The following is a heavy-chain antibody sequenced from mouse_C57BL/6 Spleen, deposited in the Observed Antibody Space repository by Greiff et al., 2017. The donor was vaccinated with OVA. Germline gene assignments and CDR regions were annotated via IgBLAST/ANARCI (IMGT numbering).Heavy chain of an antibody. D-gene: IGHD1-1*01. V-gene: IGHV1-50*01. CDR3: ARRGEVVGDY. Sequence: QVQLQQPGAELVKPGASVKLSCKASGYTFTSYWMQWVKQRPGQGLEWIGEIDPSDSYTNYNQKFKGKATLTVDTSSSTAYMQLSSLTSEDSAVYYCARRGEVVGDYWGQGTTLTVSS. CDR1: GYTFTSYW. CDR2: IDPSDSYT. J-gene: IGHJ2*01.